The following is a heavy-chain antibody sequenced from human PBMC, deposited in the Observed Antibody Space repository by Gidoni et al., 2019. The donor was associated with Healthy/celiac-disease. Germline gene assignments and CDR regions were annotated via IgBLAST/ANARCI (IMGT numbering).Heavy chain of an antibody. V-gene: IGHV1-69*02. Sequence: QVQLVQSGAAVKKPGSSVKVSCKASGGPLSSYTISWVRQAPGQGLEWMGRIIPILGIANYAQKFQGRVTITADKSTSTAYMELSSLRSEDTAVYYCARGTEYSSSAGDYWGQGTLVTVSS. J-gene: IGHJ4*02. CDR1: GGPLSSYT. D-gene: IGHD6-6*01. CDR2: IIPILGIA. CDR3: ARGTEYSSSAGDY.